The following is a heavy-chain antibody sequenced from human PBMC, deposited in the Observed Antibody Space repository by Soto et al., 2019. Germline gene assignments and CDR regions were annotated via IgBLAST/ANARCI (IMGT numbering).Heavy chain of an antibody. CDR1: GYTFTSYG. D-gene: IGHD3-3*01. CDR2: ISAYSGNT. V-gene: IGHV1-18*04. J-gene: IGHJ6*02. CDR3: ARVPEYYDFWSGYRNYYYGMDV. Sequence: GASVKFSCKASGYTFTSYGIIWVRQAPGQGLEWMGWISAYSGNTNYAQKLQGRVTMTTDTSTSTAYMELRSLRSDDTAVYYCARVPEYYDFWSGYRNYYYGMDVWGQGTTVTVSS.